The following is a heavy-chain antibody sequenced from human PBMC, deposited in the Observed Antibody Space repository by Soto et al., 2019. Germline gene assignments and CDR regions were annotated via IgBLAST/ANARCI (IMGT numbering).Heavy chain of an antibody. J-gene: IGHJ5*02. V-gene: IGHV4-4*02. CDR3: VRESTTSGPNWFDT. CDR1: GDSIGNNVW. CDR2: VYQNGLT. Sequence: PSETLSLTCAVSGDSIGNNVWWSWVRQPPGKGLEWIGEVYQNGLTDSNPSLQGRVTMSADMSKNQFSLKLTSVTAADTAVYYCVRESTTSGPNWFDTWGPGILVTVSS. D-gene: IGHD1-1*01.